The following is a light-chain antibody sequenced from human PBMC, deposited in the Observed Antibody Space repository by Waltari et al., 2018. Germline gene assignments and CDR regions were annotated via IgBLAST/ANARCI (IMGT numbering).Light chain of an antibody. CDR1: QSLSSW. V-gene: IGKV1-5*03. Sequence: DIQMTQSPSPLSASVGDRVTITCRASQSLSSWLAWYQQKPGKAPKLLIYKASSLESGVPSRFSGSGSGTEFTLTISSLQPDDFATYYCQQYNSYLYTFGQGTKLEIK. CDR3: QQYNSYLYT. CDR2: KAS. J-gene: IGKJ2*01.